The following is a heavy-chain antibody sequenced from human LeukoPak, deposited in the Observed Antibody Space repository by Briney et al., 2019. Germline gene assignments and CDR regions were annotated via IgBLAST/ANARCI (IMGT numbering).Heavy chain of an antibody. D-gene: IGHD3-22*01. CDR2: ISSSSSYI. J-gene: IGHJ3*02. V-gene: IGHV3-21*01. Sequence: GGSLRLSCAASGFTFSSYSMNWVRQAPGKGLEWVSSISSSSSYIYYADSVKGRFTISRDNAKNSLYLQMNSLRAEDTAVYYCARGYSSGYSYDAFDIWGQGTMVTVSS. CDR1: GFTFSSYS. CDR3: ARGYSSGYSYDAFDI.